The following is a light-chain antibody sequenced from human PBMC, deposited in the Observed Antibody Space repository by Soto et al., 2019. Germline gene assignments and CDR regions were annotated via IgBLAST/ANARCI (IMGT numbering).Light chain of an antibody. Sequence: EFVWTQSPGTLSLSPGERATLSCRASQTVRNNYLAWYQQKPGQAPRLLIYDASSRATGIPDRFSGGGSGTDFTLTISRLEPEDFAVYYCQQFSRYPLTVGGGTKVDIK. CDR2: DAS. CDR1: QTVRNNY. J-gene: IGKJ4*01. CDR3: QQFSRYPLT. V-gene: IGKV3-20*01.